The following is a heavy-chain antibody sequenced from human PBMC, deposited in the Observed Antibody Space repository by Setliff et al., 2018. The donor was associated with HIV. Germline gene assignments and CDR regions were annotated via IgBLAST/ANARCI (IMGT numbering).Heavy chain of an antibody. J-gene: IGHJ4*02. V-gene: IGHV4-4*08. Sequence: KTSETLSLTCTVSGGSIRSFFWSWIRQPPGKGLEWIGHIYTSGSTNYNPSLKSRVTMSVDTSKNQFSLNLSSVTAADTAVYYCALDPGYRRDYWGQGTLVTVPQ. CDR1: GGSIRSFF. CDR3: ALDPGYRRDY. CDR2: IYTSGST. D-gene: IGHD5-12*01.